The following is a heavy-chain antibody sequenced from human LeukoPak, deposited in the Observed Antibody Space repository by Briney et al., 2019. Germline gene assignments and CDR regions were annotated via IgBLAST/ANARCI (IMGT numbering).Heavy chain of an antibody. Sequence: ASVKVSCKASGYTFTSYGISWVRQAPGQGLEWMGWINPNSGGTNYAQKFQGRVTMTRDTSISTAYMELSRLRSDDTAVYYCARDSSSSNVYFDYWGQGTLVTVSS. CDR1: GYTFTSYG. CDR3: ARDSSSSNVYFDY. J-gene: IGHJ4*02. D-gene: IGHD6-6*01. CDR2: INPNSGGT. V-gene: IGHV1-2*02.